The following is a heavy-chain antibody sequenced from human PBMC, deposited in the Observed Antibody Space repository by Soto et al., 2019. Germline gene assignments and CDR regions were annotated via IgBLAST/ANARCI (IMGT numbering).Heavy chain of an antibody. J-gene: IGHJ4*02. CDR3: EKDSASWTFDH. D-gene: IGHD2-15*01. V-gene: IGHV3-30*18. CDR2: ISHEVNNK. CDR1: GFPFSTYD. Sequence: GGSLRLSCAASGFPFSTYDMHWIRQAPGKGLEWVAFISHEVNNKNYADSVKGRFTISRDNTKNSQFLQMNNLRADDTAIYYCEKDSASWTFDHWGQGALVTVSS.